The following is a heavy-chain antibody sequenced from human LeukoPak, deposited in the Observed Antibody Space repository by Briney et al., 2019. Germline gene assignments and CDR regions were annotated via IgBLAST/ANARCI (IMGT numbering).Heavy chain of an antibody. CDR1: GGTFSSYT. Sequence: VASVKVSCKASGGTFSSYTISWVRQAPGQGLEWMGRIIPILGIANYAQKFQGRVTITADKSTSTAYMELSSLRSEDTAVYYCARGRFEVPRKLSYYYMDVWGKGTTVTVSS. J-gene: IGHJ6*03. CDR2: IIPILGIA. V-gene: IGHV1-69*02. D-gene: IGHD2-2*01. CDR3: ARGRFEVPRKLSYYYMDV.